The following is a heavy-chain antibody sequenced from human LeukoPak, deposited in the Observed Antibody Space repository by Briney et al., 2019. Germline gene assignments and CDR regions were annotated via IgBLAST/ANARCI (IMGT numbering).Heavy chain of an antibody. Sequence: GGSLRLSCAASGFTFSSYAMSWVRQAPGKGLEWVSAISGSGGSTYYADSVKGRFTISRDNSKNTLYLQMNSLRAEDTAVYYCAKGMAYYYGSGNGDAFDIWGQGTMVTVSS. CDR2: ISGSGGST. CDR1: GFTFSSYA. V-gene: IGHV3-23*01. D-gene: IGHD3-10*01. J-gene: IGHJ3*02. CDR3: AKGMAYYYGSGNGDAFDI.